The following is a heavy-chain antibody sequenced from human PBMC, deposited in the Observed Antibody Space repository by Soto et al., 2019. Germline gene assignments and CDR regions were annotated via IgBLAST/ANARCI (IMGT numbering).Heavy chain of an antibody. Sequence: QVQLQESGPGLAKPSETLSLTCSVSGASVSRGSYYWNWIRQTPGKGLEWIGYVYDGAITNYNPSLKRRVTISADAPKNQFSLKLTSVTAADTAVYYCARAYEALDIWGQGTRVTVSS. CDR3: ARAYEALDI. CDR2: VYDGAIT. CDR1: GASVSRGSYY. V-gene: IGHV4-61*01. J-gene: IGHJ3*02.